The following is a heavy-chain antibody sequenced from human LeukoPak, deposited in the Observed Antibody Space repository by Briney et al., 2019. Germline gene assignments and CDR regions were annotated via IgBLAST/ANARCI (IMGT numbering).Heavy chain of an antibody. V-gene: IGHV4-39*07. Sequence: TSETLSLTCTVSGGSISSSSYYWGWIRQPPGKGLEWIGSIYYSGSTYYNPSLKSRVTISVDTSKNQFSLKLSSVTAADTAVYYCARAPSKLRYFDWLSGYFDYWGQGTLVTVSS. CDR3: ARAPSKLRYFDWLSGYFDY. D-gene: IGHD3-9*01. CDR2: IYYSGST. J-gene: IGHJ4*02. CDR1: GGSISSSSYY.